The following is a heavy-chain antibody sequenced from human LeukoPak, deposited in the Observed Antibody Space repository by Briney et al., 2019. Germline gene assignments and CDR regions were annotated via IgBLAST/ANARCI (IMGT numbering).Heavy chain of an antibody. D-gene: IGHD3-10*01. Sequence: SETLSLTCTASGGSISSYYWSWIRQPPGKGLEWIGYIYTSGSTNYNPSLKSRVTISVDTSKNQFSLKLSSVTAADTAVYYCARHEYGSGSYYPNWGQGTLATVSS. J-gene: IGHJ4*02. CDR3: ARHEYGSGSYYPN. CDR1: GGSISSYY. V-gene: IGHV4-4*09. CDR2: IYTSGST.